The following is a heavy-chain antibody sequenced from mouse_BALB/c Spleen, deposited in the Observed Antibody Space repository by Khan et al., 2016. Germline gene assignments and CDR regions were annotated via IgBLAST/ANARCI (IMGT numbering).Heavy chain of an antibody. D-gene: IGHD2-13*01. Sequence: VQLQQSGAELVKPGASVKLSCTASGFNIKDTYMHWVKQRPEQGLEWIGRIDPANDNTKYDPKFQGKATITADTSSHTAYLQLSSLTSEDTAGFYCASTSNGDYGALDYWGHGTSFPVS. CDR2: IDPANDNT. CDR1: GFNIKDTY. J-gene: IGHJ4*01. V-gene: IGHV14-3*02. CDR3: ASTSNGDYGALDY.